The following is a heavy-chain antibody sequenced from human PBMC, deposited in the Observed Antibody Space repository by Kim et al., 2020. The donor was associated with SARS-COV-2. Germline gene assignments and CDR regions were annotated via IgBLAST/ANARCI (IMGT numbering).Heavy chain of an antibody. CDR2: KKRDGGEE. D-gene: IGHD3-10*01. V-gene: IGHV3-7*01. Sequence: GGSLRLSCAVSGFSFRNNWLTWVRQTPGKGLEWVANKKRDGGEEHYVDSVKCRFTMSRDNAKNSLYLQMSSLRTEDTAIYYCAALDTVQVPGGIWGQGTLVTVSS. CDR1: GFSFRNNW. J-gene: IGHJ4*02. CDR3: AALDTVQVPGGI.